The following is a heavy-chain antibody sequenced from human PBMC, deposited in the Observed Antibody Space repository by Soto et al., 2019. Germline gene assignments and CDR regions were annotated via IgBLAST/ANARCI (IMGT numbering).Heavy chain of an antibody. CDR1: GDSISTYY. D-gene: IGHD3-16*01. V-gene: IGHV4-59*08. CDR2: IYYTGDT. Sequence: SETLSLTCTVSGDSISTYYWHWIRLPPGKGLEWIGYIYYTGDTNYNPSLKSRVTISLDTSKNQFSLKLSSVTAADTAVYYCARAGSYFDPWGQGTLVTVSS. J-gene: IGHJ5*02. CDR3: ARAGSYFDP.